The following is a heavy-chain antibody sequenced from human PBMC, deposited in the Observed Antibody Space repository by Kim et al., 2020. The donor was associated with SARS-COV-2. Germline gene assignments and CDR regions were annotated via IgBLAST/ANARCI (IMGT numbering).Heavy chain of an antibody. CDR2: INAGNGNT. D-gene: IGHD6-19*01. CDR1: GYTFTSYA. V-gene: IGHV1-3*01. J-gene: IGHJ6*02. Sequence: ASVKVSCKASGYTFTSYAMHWVRQAPGQRLEWMGWINAGNGNTKYSQKFQGRVTITRDTSASTAYMELSSLRSEDTAVYYCARENLSDSSGWYHYYYYGMDVWGQGTTVTVSS. CDR3: ARENLSDSSGWYHYYYYGMDV.